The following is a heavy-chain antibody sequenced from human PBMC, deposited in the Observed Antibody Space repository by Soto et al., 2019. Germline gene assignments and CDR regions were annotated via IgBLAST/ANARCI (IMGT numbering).Heavy chain of an antibody. CDR3: ARTHGATWGSYRTDAFDI. J-gene: IGHJ3*02. CDR2: INPNSGGT. CDR1: GYTFTGYY. V-gene: IGHV1-2*04. D-gene: IGHD3-16*02. Sequence: ASVKVSCKASGYTFTGYYIHWVRQAPGQGLEWMGWINPNSGGTNYAQKFQGWVTMTRDTSISTAYMELSRLRSDDTAVYYCARTHGATWGSYRTDAFDICGKGTMVTGSS.